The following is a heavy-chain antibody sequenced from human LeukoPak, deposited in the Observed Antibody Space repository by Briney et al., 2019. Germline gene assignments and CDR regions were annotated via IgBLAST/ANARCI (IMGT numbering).Heavy chain of an antibody. D-gene: IGHD2-8*01. J-gene: IGHJ2*01. Sequence: GGSLRLSCEASGFTFSSYGFHWVRQATGKGLEWVSGIGIAGDTYYLGSVEGRFTISRENGKNSLYLQMNSLRAGDTAVYYCARDRLSNGAGWYFDLWGRGTLVSVSS. CDR3: ARDRLSNGAGWYFDL. CDR2: IGIAGDT. CDR1: GFTFSSYG. V-gene: IGHV3-13*04.